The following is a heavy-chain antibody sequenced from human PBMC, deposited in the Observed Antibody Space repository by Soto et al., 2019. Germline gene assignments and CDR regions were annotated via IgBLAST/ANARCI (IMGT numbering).Heavy chain of an antibody. CDR2: ISAYNGDT. CDR1: GYTFTSYG. J-gene: IGHJ4*02. D-gene: IGHD2-21*01. Sequence: QVQLLQSGAEVKQPGASVKVSCKASGYTFTSYGVSWVRQAPGQGLEWMGWISAYNGDTKYSQKFQDRVSLTTDTYTSTAYMELRSLRSDDTAVYYCARVPSYSTLDYWGQGTLVTVSS. V-gene: IGHV1-18*04. CDR3: ARVPSYSTLDY.